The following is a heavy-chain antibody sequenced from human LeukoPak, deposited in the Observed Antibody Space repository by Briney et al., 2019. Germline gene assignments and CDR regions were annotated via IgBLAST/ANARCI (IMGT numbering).Heavy chain of an antibody. CDR1: GFTFNIYA. V-gene: IGHV3-30-3*01. Sequence: GGSLRLSCAASGFTFNIYAMHWVRQAPGKGLEWVAVISYDGSKTYYADSVKGRFTISRDNSKNTLYLQMNSLKTEDTAVYYCTTDGVYCSGGSCDDFWGQGTLVTVSS. D-gene: IGHD2-15*01. J-gene: IGHJ4*02. CDR3: TTDGVYCSGGSCDDF. CDR2: ISYDGSKT.